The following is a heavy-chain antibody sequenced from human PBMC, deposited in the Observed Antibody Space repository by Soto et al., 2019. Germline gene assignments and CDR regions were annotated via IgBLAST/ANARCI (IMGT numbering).Heavy chain of an antibody. D-gene: IGHD3-16*01. CDR1: GGSFSGYY. CDR2: INHSGST. V-gene: IGHV4-34*01. Sequence: PSETLSLTCAVYGGSFSGYYWSWMRQPPGKGLEWIGEINHSGSTNYNPSLKSRVTISVDTSKNQFSLKLSSVTAADTAVYYCARGITPSPGGEMDVWGQGTTVTVSS. J-gene: IGHJ6*02. CDR3: ARGITPSPGGEMDV.